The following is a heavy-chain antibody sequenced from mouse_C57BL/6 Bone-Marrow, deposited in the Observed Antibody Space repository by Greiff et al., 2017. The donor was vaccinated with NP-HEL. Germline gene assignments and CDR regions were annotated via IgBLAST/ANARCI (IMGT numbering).Heavy chain of an antibody. Sequence: VQLQQSGAELVRPGASVKLSCTASGFNIKDDYMHWVKQRPEQGLEWIGWIDPENGDTEYASKFQGKATITADTSSNTAYLQLSSLTSEDTAVYYCTPELGRGYYFDYWGQGTTLTVSS. V-gene: IGHV14-4*01. CDR3: TPELGRGYYFDY. CDR1: GFNIKDDY. D-gene: IGHD4-1*01. J-gene: IGHJ2*01. CDR2: IDPENGDT.